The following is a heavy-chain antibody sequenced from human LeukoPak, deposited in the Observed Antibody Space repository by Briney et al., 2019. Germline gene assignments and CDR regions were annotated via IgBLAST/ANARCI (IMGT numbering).Heavy chain of an antibody. Sequence: GGSLRLSCAASGFTVSSNYMSWVRQAPGKGLEWVSVIYSGGSTYYADSVKGRFTISRDNSKNTLYLQMNSLRAEDTAVYYCARDRFDRSGSYYIAHITYAFDIWGQGTMVTVSS. J-gene: IGHJ3*02. CDR1: GFTVSSNY. CDR3: ARDRFDRSGSYYIAHITYAFDI. V-gene: IGHV3-66*01. D-gene: IGHD3-10*01. CDR2: IYSGGST.